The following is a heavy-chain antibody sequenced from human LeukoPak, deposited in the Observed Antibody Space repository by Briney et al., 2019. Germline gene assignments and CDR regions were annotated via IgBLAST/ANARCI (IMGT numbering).Heavy chain of an antibody. D-gene: IGHD3-10*01. J-gene: IGHJ4*02. CDR3: ARVWFGESYFDY. CDR1: GYTFTGYY. CDR2: INPNSGGT. V-gene: IGHV1-2*02. Sequence: ASVTVSFKASGYTFTGYYMHWVRQAPGQGLEWMGWINPNSGGTNYAQKFQGRVTMTRDTSISTAYMELSGLRSDDTAVYYCARVWFGESYFDYWGQGTLVTVSS.